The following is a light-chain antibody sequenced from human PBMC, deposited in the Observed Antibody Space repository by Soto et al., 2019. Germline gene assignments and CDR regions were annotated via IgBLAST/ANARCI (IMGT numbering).Light chain of an antibody. J-gene: IGKJ1*01. CDR2: KVS. CDR3: QHYDAYSTWT. V-gene: IGKV1-5*03. Sequence: DIQMTQSPSTLSASVGDRVTITCRASQTIRGYLAWYQQKPGKAPKLLIYKVSTLESGVPSRFSGSGSGSEFTLTISSLQPDDFATYYCQHYDAYSTWTFGQGTKVEIK. CDR1: QTIRGY.